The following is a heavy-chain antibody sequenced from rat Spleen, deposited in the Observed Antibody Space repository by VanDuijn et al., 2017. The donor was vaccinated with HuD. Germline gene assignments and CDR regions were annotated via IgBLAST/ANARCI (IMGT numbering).Heavy chain of an antibody. CDR3: ARDRGVTMMVPLMDA. J-gene: IGHJ4*01. V-gene: IGHV3-3*01. CDR1: FYSITSSYR. CDR2: IDRAGNT. D-gene: IGHD1-12*03. Sequence: EVQLQESGPGLVKPSQSLSLTCSVTFYSITSSYRWSWVRKFPGNKLEWMGYIDRAGNTNYNPSPKSRISIARDTSKKQFFLQVNSVTAEDTATYYCARDRGVTMMVPLMDAWGQGTAVTVSS.